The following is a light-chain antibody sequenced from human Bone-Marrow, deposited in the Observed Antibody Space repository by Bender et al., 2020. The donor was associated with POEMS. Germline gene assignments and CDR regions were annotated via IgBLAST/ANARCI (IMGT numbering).Light chain of an antibody. Sequence: QSVLTQPPSASATPGQRITISCSGSTSTFGSYLINWYQQFPGTAPKLLIHTNNQRPSGVPDRFSGSKSGNTASLTVSGLQAEDEADYYCSSYAGTNDLPFGGGTKLTVL. CDR1: TSTFGSYL. CDR3: SSYAGTNDLP. V-gene: IGLV1-44*01. CDR2: TNN. J-gene: IGLJ2*01.